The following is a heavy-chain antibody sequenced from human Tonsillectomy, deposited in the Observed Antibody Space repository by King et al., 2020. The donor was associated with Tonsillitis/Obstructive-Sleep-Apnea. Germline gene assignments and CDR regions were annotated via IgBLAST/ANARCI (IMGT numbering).Heavy chain of an antibody. D-gene: IGHD1-26*01. V-gene: IGHV3-74*01. J-gene: IGHJ6*02. Sequence: VQLVESGEGLVQPGGSLRLSCAASGFTLSRYWMHWVRQAPGKGLVWVSRINVDGSSTSYADSVKGRFTISRDNAKNTLYLQMNSLRAEDTAVYYCARAHSFVGISYYCGMDVWGQGTTVTVSS. CDR3: ARAHSFVGISYYCGMDV. CDR1: GFTLSRYW. CDR2: INVDGSST.